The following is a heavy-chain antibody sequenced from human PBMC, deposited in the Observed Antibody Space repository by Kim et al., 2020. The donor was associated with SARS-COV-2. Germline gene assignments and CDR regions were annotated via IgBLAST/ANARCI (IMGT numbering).Heavy chain of an antibody. CDR3: ARESHGGQLHL. CDR2: IYYTGDY. Sequence: SETLSLTCTVSGDSIGIYFWTWIRQAPGKGLEWIGYIYYTGDYSYNPSLKSRVTISVDTSKNQFSLNLNSVTAADTAVYYCARESHGGQLHLWGQGTLVTVSS. CDR1: GDSIGIYF. J-gene: IGHJ5*02. V-gene: IGHV4-59*13. D-gene: IGHD1-1*01.